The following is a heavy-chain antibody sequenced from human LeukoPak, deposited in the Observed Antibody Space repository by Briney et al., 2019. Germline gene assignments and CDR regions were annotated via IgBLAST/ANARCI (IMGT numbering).Heavy chain of an antibody. Sequence: LTGGSLRLSCAASGLTFSSHDMHWVRQPTGKGPEWVSVIGTAGNTYYTDSVKGRFTISRENAKNSLYLQMDNLRAEDTAVYYCARSKSYSSGWTDFDCWGQGTLVTVSS. J-gene: IGHJ4*02. CDR3: ARSKSYSSGWTDFDC. CDR2: IGTAGNT. CDR1: GLTFSSHD. V-gene: IGHV3-13*01. D-gene: IGHD6-19*01.